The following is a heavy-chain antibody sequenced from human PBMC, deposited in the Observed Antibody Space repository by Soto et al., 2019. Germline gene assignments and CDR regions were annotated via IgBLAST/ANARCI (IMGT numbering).Heavy chain of an antibody. CDR1: GFTFSSYR. Sequence: GGSLRLSCVPSGFTFSSYRMQWVRQAPGKGLVWVSRLNSDGRSASYAESVKGRFTTSRDNAKNTLYQEMHSQSAPPPPPPYCVRVARGPRGQGSLGTV. J-gene: IGHJ5*02. CDR2: LNSDGRSA. V-gene: IGHV3-74*01. CDR3: VRVARGP.